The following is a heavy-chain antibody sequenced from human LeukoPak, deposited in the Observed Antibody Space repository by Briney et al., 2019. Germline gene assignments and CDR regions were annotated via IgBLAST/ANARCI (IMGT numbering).Heavy chain of an antibody. CDR1: GFTFSSYA. Sequence: GGSLRLSCAASGFTFSSYAMSWVRQAPRKGLEWVSAISGSGGSTYYADSVKGRFTISTDNSKNTLYLQMNSLRAEDTAVYYCAKVYGDGVWYYGMDVWGQGTTVTVSS. CDR2: ISGSGGST. V-gene: IGHV3-23*01. J-gene: IGHJ6*02. CDR3: AKVYGDGVWYYGMDV. D-gene: IGHD4-17*01.